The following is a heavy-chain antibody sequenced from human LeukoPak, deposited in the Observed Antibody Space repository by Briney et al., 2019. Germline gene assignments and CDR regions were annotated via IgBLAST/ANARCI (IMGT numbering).Heavy chain of an antibody. CDR3: ARGVEMATIPCYFDY. J-gene: IGHJ4*02. V-gene: IGHV1-2*06. D-gene: IGHD5-24*01. Sequence: ASVKVSCKASGYTFTGYYMHWVRQAPGQGLEWMGRINPNSGGTNYAQKFQGRVTMTRDTSISTAYMELSRLRSDDTAVYYCARGVEMATIPCYFDYWGQGTLVTVSS. CDR1: GYTFTGYY. CDR2: INPNSGGT.